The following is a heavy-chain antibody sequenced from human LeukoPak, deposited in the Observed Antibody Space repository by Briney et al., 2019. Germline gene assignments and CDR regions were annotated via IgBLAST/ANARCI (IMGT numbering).Heavy chain of an antibody. V-gene: IGHV3-30*14. D-gene: IGHD4-17*01. CDR1: GFTFSSYA. J-gene: IGHJ4*02. CDR3: ARGYGVPSPFDY. CDR2: ISYDGSNK. Sequence: PGRSLRLSCAASGFTFSSYAMHWVRQAPGKGLEWVAVISYDGSNKYYADSVKGRFTISRDNSKNTLYLQMNSLRAEDTAVYYCARGYGVPSPFDYWGQGTLVTVSS.